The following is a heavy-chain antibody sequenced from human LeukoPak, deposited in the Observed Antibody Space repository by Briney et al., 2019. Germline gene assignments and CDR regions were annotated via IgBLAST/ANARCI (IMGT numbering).Heavy chain of an antibody. CDR3: ARVRGGSGRSYAADAFDI. CDR2: IYNDGSST. Sequence: GGSLRLSCAASRFTLSNYWMHWVRQAPGKGLVWVSRIYNDGSSTSYADSVKGRFTISRDNAKSTLYLQMNSLRAEDTAVYYCARVRGGSGRSYAADAFDIWGQGTMVTVSS. J-gene: IGHJ3*02. D-gene: IGHD1-26*01. CDR1: RFTLSNYW. V-gene: IGHV3-74*01.